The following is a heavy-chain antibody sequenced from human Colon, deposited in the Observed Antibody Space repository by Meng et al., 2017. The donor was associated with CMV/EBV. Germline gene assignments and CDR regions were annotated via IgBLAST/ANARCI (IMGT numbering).Heavy chain of an antibody. CDR1: GYSFTGYY. V-gene: IGHV1-2*02. Sequence: VQLVQAGAEGRMPGASGKVSCKASGYSFTGYYIHWVRQAPGQGLEWMGWMDPTTGRTDYAQKFQGTVTMTRDTSISTAYLELSRLTSDDTAVYYCASHSSYVWGSHHWGQGTLVTVSS. J-gene: IGHJ1*01. D-gene: IGHD3-16*01. CDR3: ASHSSYVWGSHH. CDR2: MDPTTGRT.